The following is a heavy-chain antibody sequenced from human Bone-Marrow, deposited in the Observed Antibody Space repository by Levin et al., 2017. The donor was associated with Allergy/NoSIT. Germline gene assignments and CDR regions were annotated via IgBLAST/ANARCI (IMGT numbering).Heavy chain of an antibody. Sequence: LSLTCAASGFTFSSYEMNWVRQAPGKGLEWVSYISSSGSTIYYADSVKGRFTISRDNAKNSLYLQMNSLRAEDTAVYYCARVDIVVVPAAQLYYMDVWGKGTTVTVSS. CDR2: ISSSGSTI. CDR3: ARVDIVVVPAAQLYYMDV. J-gene: IGHJ6*03. CDR1: GFTFSSYE. D-gene: IGHD2-2*03. V-gene: IGHV3-48*03.